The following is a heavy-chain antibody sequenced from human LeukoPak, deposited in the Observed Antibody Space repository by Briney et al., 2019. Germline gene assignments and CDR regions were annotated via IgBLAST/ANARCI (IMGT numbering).Heavy chain of an antibody. CDR3: ARDPRGYYYDSSGYYSYFDY. Sequence: GGSLRLSCAASGFTLSSYAMSWVRQAPGKGLEWVSAISGSGGSTYYADSVKGRFTISRDNSKNTLYLQMNSLRAEDTAVYYCARDPRGYYYDSSGYYSYFDYWGQGTLVTVSS. CDR2: ISGSGGST. V-gene: IGHV3-23*01. D-gene: IGHD3-22*01. CDR1: GFTLSSYA. J-gene: IGHJ4*02.